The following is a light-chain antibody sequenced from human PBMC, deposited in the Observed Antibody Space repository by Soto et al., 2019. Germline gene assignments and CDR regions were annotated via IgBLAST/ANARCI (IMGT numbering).Light chain of an antibody. CDR1: RDVGSD. CDR2: AAS. J-gene: IGKJ1*01. CDR3: QQYDNWPWT. Sequence: QMTQSPSSLSASVGEKIIITCRASRDVGSDVGWYQQKPGQAPKLLIYAASNLYTGVPSRFSGSRSGTEFTLTISSLQSDDFAVYYCQQYDNWPWTFGQGTKVDIK. V-gene: IGKV1-17*01.